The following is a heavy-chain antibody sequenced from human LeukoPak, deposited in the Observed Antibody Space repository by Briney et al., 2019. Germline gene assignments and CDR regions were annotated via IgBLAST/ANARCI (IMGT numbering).Heavy chain of an antibody. V-gene: IGHV1-8*02. Sequence: ASVKVSCKAAGYSFTTFHINWVRQAPGQGPEWMGWVNPDTGNTGFAQKFQGRVTMTRDTSISTAYMELSRLRSDDTAVYYCARSGYYGSGSYLAYFDYWGQGTLVTVSS. J-gene: IGHJ4*02. CDR1: GYSFTTFH. CDR3: ARSGYYGSGSYLAYFDY. CDR2: VNPDTGNT. D-gene: IGHD3-10*01.